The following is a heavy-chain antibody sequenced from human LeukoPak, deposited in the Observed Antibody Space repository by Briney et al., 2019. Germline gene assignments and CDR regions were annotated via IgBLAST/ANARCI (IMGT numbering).Heavy chain of an antibody. D-gene: IGHD6-6*01. CDR1: GFTFSSYE. V-gene: IGHV3-48*03. CDR3: ARESYAARWD. CDR2: IGSSGSTI. Sequence: GGSLRLSCAASGFTFSSYEMNWVRQAPGKWLEWVSYIGSSGSTIYYADSVKGRFTISRDNAKNSLYLQMNSLTAEDTAVYYCARESYAARWDWGQGTLVTVSS. J-gene: IGHJ4*02.